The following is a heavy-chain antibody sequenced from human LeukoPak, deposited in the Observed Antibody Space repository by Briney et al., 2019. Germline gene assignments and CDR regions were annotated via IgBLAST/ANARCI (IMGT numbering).Heavy chain of an antibody. D-gene: IGHD2-15*01. J-gene: IGHJ4*02. CDR1: GGSVSSSSYY. Sequence: SETLSLTCTVSGGSVSSSSYYWGWIRQPPGKGLEWIGEINHSGSTNYNPSLKSRVTISVDTSKNQFSLKLSSVTAADTAVYYCARGRALPWGYCSGGSCRPFDYWGQGTLVTVSS. V-gene: IGHV4-39*07. CDR3: ARGRALPWGYCSGGSCRPFDY. CDR2: INHSGST.